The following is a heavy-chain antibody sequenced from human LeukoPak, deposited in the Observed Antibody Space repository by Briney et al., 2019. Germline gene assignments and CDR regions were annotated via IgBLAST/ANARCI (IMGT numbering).Heavy chain of an antibody. CDR3: AKETTVVTPRYYFDY. Sequence: GGSLRLSCAASGFTVRSNYMSWVRQAPGKGLEWVSAISGSGGSTYYADSVKGRFTISRDNSKNTLYLQMNSLRAEDTAVYYCAKETTVVTPRYYFDYWGQGTLVTVSS. V-gene: IGHV3-23*01. J-gene: IGHJ4*02. CDR2: ISGSGGST. CDR1: GFTVRSNY. D-gene: IGHD4-23*01.